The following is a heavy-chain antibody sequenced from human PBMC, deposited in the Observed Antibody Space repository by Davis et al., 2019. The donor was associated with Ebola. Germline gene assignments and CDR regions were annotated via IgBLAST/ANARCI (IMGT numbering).Heavy chain of an antibody. Sequence: ASVKVSCKASGYTFTSYGISWVRQAPGQGLEWMGWINGYNEKPKYAQKFQGRVTMTTDTSTSTAYLEVGSLRSDDTAVYYCARAQFPTTSDHWGQGTLVTVSS. CDR3: ARAQFPTTSDH. CDR1: GYTFTSYG. J-gene: IGHJ4*02. V-gene: IGHV1-18*01. CDR2: INGYNEKP. D-gene: IGHD1-1*01.